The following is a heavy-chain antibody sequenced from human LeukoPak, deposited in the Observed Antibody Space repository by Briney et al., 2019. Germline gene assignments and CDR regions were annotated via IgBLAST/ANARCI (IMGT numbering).Heavy chain of an antibody. CDR3: ARDYRYSYGYLAAFDI. D-gene: IGHD5-18*01. CDR2: INHSGST. V-gene: IGHV4-34*01. J-gene: IGHJ3*02. Sequence: SETLSLTCAVYGGSFSGYYWSWIRQPPGKGPEWIGEINHSGSTKNNPSLKSRVTISVDTSKNQFSLKLSSVTAADTAVYYCARDYRYSYGYLAAFDIWGQGTMVTVSS. CDR1: GGSFSGYY.